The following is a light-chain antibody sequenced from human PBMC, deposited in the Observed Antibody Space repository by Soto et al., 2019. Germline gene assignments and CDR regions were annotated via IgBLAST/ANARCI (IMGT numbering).Light chain of an antibody. J-gene: IGKJ4*01. CDR3: QKYNTATRT. Sequence: IQMTQSPSALSASVGDRVTITCRASQDIRHFLAWYQHKPGRVPKLLIYAASTLQSGVPSRFSGSGSGTDFILTINGLQPEEAATYSCQKYNTATRTFDGGTTVEI. V-gene: IGKV1-27*01. CDR2: AAS. CDR1: QDIRHF.